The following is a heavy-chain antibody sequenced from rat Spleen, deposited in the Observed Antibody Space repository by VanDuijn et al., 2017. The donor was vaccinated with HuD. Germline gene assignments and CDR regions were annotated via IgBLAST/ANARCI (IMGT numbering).Heavy chain of an antibody. J-gene: IGHJ3*01. CDR1: GFSLLSNS. CDR2: IWNDGST. Sequence: QVQLKESGPGLVQPSQTLSLTCTVSGFSLLSNSVHWVRQPPGKGLEWMGGIWNDGSTDYNSALKSRLSISRDTSKSQVFLKMNSLQSDDTVTYFCARSYGGYTSNWFPYWGQGTLVTVSS. V-gene: IGHV2-1*01. D-gene: IGHD1-11*01. CDR3: ARSYGGYTSNWFPY.